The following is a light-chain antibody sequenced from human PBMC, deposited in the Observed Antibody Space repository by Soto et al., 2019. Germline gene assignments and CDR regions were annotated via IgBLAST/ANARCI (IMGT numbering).Light chain of an antibody. CDR3: YSYAGSNTWV. J-gene: IGLJ3*02. CDR1: SSDVGNYNL. V-gene: IGLV2-23*01. CDR2: EGS. Sequence: QSALSQPASVSGSPGQSITISCTGTSSDVGNYNLVSWYQQDPGKAPKLMIYEGSKRPSGVSNRFSGSTSGNTASLTISGLQAEDDANYYCYSYAGSNTWVFGEGTMLTVL.